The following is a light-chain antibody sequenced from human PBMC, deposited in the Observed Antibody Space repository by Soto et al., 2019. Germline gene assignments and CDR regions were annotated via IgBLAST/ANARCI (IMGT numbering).Light chain of an antibody. J-gene: IGKJ1*01. CDR2: AAS. V-gene: IGKV1-5*01. CDR1: QRFYNW. CDR3: QQYNSFSLT. Sequence: DIQMTQSSSTLSAGVGGRGTLTLPASQRFYNWVAWDQQRPGKAPKPLIYAASRLETGVPSRFSGSGSGTEFTLTISSLQPDDFATYYCQQYNSFSLTFGQGTKVEIK.